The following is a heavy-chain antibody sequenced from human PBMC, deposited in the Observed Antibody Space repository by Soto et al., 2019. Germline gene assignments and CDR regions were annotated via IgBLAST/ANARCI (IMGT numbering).Heavy chain of an antibody. Sequence: EVQLVESGGGLVQPGGSLRLSCAASGLIFSDYHMDWVRQAPGKGLEWVGRIRRKANSYTTEYAASVKGRFTISRDASKNSPYLPMNSPKTEDTAVYYCAMLGGWSGGSSGMDVWGQGNTVTVSS. CDR2: IRRKANSYTT. D-gene: IGHD6-19*01. CDR3: AMLGGWSGGSSGMDV. J-gene: IGHJ6*02. V-gene: IGHV3-72*01. CDR1: GLIFSDYH.